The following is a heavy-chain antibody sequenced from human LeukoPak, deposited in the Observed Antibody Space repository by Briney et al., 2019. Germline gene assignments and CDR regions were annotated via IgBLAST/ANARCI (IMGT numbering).Heavy chain of an antibody. J-gene: IGHJ4*02. V-gene: IGHV4-30-4*01. CDR2: IYYSGST. CDR1: GGSISSGDYY. CDR3: ARHLDYPFDY. Sequence: SETLSLTCTVSGGSISSGDYYWSWIRQPPGKGLEWIGYIYYSGSTYYNPSLNSRVTISIDTSKNQFSLKLSSVTAADTAVYYCARHLDYPFDYWGQGTLVTVSS. D-gene: IGHD3/OR15-3a*01.